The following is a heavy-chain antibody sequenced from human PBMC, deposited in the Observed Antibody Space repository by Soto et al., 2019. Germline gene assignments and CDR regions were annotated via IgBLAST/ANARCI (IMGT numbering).Heavy chain of an antibody. CDR2: IDPSDSYT. V-gene: IGHV5-10-1*01. CDR3: ARQPSISVAGLAD. D-gene: IGHD6-19*01. Sequence: PGESLKISCKASGYSFSSYWISWVRQMPGKGLEWMGRIDPSDSYTNYSPSFQGHVTISADKSISTAYLQWSSLKASDTAMYYGARQPSISVAGLADWGKGTLFTV. J-gene: IGHJ4*02. CDR1: GYSFSSYW.